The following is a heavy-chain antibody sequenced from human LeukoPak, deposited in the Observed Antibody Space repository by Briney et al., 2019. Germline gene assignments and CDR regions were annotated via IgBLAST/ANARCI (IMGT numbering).Heavy chain of an antibody. V-gene: IGHV5-51*01. Sequence: GESLKISCKGFGYSFTTDWIGWVRQMPGKGLEWMGIIYPGDSDTKYSPSFRGQVTISADKSISTAYLQWSSLKASDTAMYYCARSCTSTNCYLTDAFDIWGQGTMVTVSS. CDR2: IYPGDSDT. CDR3: ARSCTSTNCYLTDAFDI. D-gene: IGHD2-2*01. CDR1: GYSFTTDW. J-gene: IGHJ3*02.